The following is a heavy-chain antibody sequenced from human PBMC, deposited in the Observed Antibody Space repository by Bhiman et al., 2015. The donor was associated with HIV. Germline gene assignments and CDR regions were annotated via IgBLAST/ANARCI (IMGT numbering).Heavy chain of an antibody. V-gene: IGHV3-21*01. CDR1: GFTFDTYN. J-gene: IGHJ4*02. CDR3: ARYGGSFQFDT. D-gene: IGHD1-26*01. CDR2: ISRTSDYI. Sequence: EVQMVESGGGLVKPGGSLRLSCTASGFTFDTYNINWVRQAPGKGLEWVSSISRTSDYIYYADSVKGRFTTSRDNAKNSVYLQMSRLRADDTGVYYYARYGGSFQFDTWGQGTQVTVSS.